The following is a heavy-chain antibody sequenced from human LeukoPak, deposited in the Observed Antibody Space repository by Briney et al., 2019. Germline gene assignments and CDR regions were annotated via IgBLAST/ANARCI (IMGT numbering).Heavy chain of an antibody. CDR3: AKGGRDYGDSSGTD. J-gene: IGHJ4*02. V-gene: IGHV1-46*01. CDR2: INPSGGST. D-gene: IGHD4-23*01. CDR1: GYTFISYY. Sequence: ASVKVSCKASGYTFISYYMHWVRQAPGQGLEWTGIINPSGGSTTYAQMFQGRVILTRDTSTRTVYMELYSLRSEDTAVYYCAKGGRDYGDSSGTDWGQGTLVTVSS.